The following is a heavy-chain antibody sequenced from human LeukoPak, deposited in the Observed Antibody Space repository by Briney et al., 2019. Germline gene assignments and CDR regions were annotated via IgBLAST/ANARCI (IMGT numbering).Heavy chain of an antibody. V-gene: IGHV3-7*01. CDR3: ARDYPEEDGYYNPVDY. J-gene: IGHJ4*02. CDR2: IKQDGSEK. D-gene: IGHD3-22*01. Sequence: GGSLRLSCAASGFTFSSYGMHWVRQAPGKGLEWVANIKQDGSEKYYVDSVKGRFTISRDNAKNSLYLQMNSLRAEDTAVYYCARDYPEEDGYYNPVDYWGQGTLVTVSS. CDR1: GFTFSSYG.